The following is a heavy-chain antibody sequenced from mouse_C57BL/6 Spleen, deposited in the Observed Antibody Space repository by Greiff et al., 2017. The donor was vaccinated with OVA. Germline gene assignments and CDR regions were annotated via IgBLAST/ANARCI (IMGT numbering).Heavy chain of an antibody. CDR3: ARGENYFDY. Sequence: ESGPGLVKPSQSLSLTCSVTGYSITSGYYWNWIRQFPGNKLEWMGYISYDGSNNYNPSLKNRISITRDTSKNQFFLKLNSVTTEDTATYYCARGENYFDYWGQVTTLTVSS. V-gene: IGHV3-6*01. CDR2: ISYDGSN. CDR1: GYSITSGYY. J-gene: IGHJ2*01.